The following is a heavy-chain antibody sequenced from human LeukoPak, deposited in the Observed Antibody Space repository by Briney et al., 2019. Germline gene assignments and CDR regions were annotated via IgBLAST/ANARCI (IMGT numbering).Heavy chain of an antibody. CDR2: INSDGSST. J-gene: IGHJ4*02. CDR3: AREERGYYYGSGSPNPDY. CDR1: GFTFSSYW. Sequence: PGGSLRLSCAASGFTFSSYWMHWVRQAPGKGLVWVSRINSDGSSTGYADSVKGRFTISRDNAKNTLYLQMNSLRAEDTAVYYCAREERGYYYGSGSPNPDYWGQGTLVTVSS. V-gene: IGHV3-74*01. D-gene: IGHD3-10*01.